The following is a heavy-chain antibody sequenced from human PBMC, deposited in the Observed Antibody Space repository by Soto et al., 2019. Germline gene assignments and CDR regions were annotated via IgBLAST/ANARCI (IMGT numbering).Heavy chain of an antibody. CDR1: GFTFSAYG. V-gene: IGHV3-30*18. CDR2: ISYEGKNK. D-gene: IGHD3-22*01. CDR3: AKDDYYDSSGYLPFDY. Sequence: QVQLVESGGGVVQPGRSLRLSCAASGFTFSAYGMHWVRQAPGKGLEWVAVISYEGKNKYYADSVKGRFTISRDNSKNTLYVQMSGLRTEDTAVYYCAKDDYYDSSGYLPFDYWGQGTLVIVSS. J-gene: IGHJ4*02.